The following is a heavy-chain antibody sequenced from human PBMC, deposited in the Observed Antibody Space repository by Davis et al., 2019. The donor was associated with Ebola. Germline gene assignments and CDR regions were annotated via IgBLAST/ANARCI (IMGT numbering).Heavy chain of an antibody. J-gene: IGHJ4*02. CDR2: ISYDGSNK. Sequence: GESLKISCAASGFTFSSYAMHWVRQAPGKGLEWVAVISYDGSNKYYADSVKGRFTISRDNAKNTLYLQMNGLRAEDTAMYYCVRDSPDILTGQHRYYFDYWGQGTLVTVSS. D-gene: IGHD3-9*01. CDR3: VRDSPDILTGQHRYYFDY. V-gene: IGHV3-30*14. CDR1: GFTFSSYA.